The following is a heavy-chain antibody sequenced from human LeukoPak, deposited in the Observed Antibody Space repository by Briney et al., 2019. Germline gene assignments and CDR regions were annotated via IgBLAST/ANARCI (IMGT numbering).Heavy chain of an antibody. J-gene: IGHJ3*01. V-gene: IGHV3-23*01. CDR1: GFTFNDYG. CDR3: AKARIAAAGTGAFDV. CDR2: FSATDGSA. Sequence: GGSLRLSCAASGFTFNDYGMSWVRQAPGKGLEWVSAFSATDGSAQYAESVKGRFTISRDNSRSSLYLQMNSLRDEDTAVYYCAKARIAAAGTGAFDVWGQGTMVTVSS. D-gene: IGHD6-13*01.